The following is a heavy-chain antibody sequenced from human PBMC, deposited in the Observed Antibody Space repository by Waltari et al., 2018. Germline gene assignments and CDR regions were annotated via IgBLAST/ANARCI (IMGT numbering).Heavy chain of an antibody. D-gene: IGHD3-22*01. CDR1: GGSISSSSYY. V-gene: IGHV4-39*07. CDR2: IYYSGGT. CDR3: ARGQGDSSGYPFDY. J-gene: IGHJ4*02. Sequence: QLQLQESGPGLVKPSETLSLTCTVSGGSISSSSYYWGWIRQPPGKGLEWIGSIYYSGGTYYNPSLKSRVTISVDTSKNQFSLKLSSVTAADTAVYYCARGQGDSSGYPFDYWGQGTLVTVSS.